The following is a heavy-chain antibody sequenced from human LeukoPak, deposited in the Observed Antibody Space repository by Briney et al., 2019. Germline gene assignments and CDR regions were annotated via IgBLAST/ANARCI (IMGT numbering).Heavy chain of an antibody. V-gene: IGHV3-9*03. Sequence: PGGSLRLSCAASGFTFDDYAMHWVRQAPGKGLEWVSGISWNSGSIGYADSVKGRFTISRDNAKNSLYLQMNSLRAEDMALYYCAKGGTRGCSSTSCYALFDYWGREPWSPSPQ. J-gene: IGHJ4*02. CDR1: GFTFDDYA. CDR3: AKGGTRGCSSTSCYALFDY. CDR2: ISWNSGSI. D-gene: IGHD2-2*01.